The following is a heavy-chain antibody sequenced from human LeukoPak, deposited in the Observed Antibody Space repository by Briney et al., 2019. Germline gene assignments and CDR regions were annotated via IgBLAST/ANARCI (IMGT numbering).Heavy chain of an antibody. Sequence: GESLKISCNGSGYTFTSHWISWVRQMPGKGLEWMGIIYPGDSDTRYSPSFQGQVTISADKSISTAYLQWSSLKASDTAIYYCARVWPATTIPVFDYWGQGTLVTVSS. CDR3: ARVWPATTIPVFDY. CDR2: IYPGDSDT. J-gene: IGHJ4*02. D-gene: IGHD2-2*02. CDR1: GYTFTSHW. V-gene: IGHV5-51*01.